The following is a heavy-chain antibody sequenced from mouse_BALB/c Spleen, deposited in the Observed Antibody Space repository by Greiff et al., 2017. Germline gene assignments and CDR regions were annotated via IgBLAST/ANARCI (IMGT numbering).Heavy chain of an antibody. J-gene: IGHJ1*01. V-gene: IGHV1-31*01. Sequence: VQLKQSGPELVKPGASVKISCKASGYSFTGYYMHWVKQSHVKSLEWIGRINPYNGATSYNQNFKDKASLTVDKSSSTAYMELHSLTSEDSAVYYCARESSTMITAFDVWGAGTTVTVSA. D-gene: IGHD2-4*01. CDR1: GYSFTGYY. CDR2: INPYNGAT. CDR3: ARESSTMITAFDV.